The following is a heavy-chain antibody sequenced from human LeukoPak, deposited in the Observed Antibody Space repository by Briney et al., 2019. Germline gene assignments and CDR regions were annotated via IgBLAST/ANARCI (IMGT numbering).Heavy chain of an antibody. V-gene: IGHV3-23*01. CDR2: ISSSGGST. D-gene: IGHD3-10*01. Sequence: PGGSLRLSCAASGFTFSSYAMSWVRQAPGKGLEWVSAISSSGGSTYYADSVKGRFTISRDNSKSTLCLQVNSLRAEDTAVYFCAKVYGSGSLSLDYWGQGTLVTVSS. J-gene: IGHJ4*02. CDR3: AKVYGSGSLSLDY. CDR1: GFTFSSYA.